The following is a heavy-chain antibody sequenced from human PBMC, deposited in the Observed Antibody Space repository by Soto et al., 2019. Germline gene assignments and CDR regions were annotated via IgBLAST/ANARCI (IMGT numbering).Heavy chain of an antibody. CDR1: GDTFNFYT. Sequence: QVQLVQSGAEVKKPGSSLRVSCKASGDTFNFYTINWVRQAPGLGLEWLGRISPYLIVSNYAQKFQGRVTITADKATNTDHMELRSLRSEGTAMYYCATSLGSGYRAFDYLGQGALVTFSS. CDR2: ISPYLIVS. J-gene: IGHJ4*02. D-gene: IGHD3-10*01. V-gene: IGHV1-69*02. CDR3: ATSLGSGYRAFDY.